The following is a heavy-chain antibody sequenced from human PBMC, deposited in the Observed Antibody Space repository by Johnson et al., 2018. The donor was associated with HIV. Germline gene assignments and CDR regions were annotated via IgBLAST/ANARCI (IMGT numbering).Heavy chain of an antibody. D-gene: IGHD6-19*01. CDR2: ISWNSGSI. CDR1: GFTFDDYA. Sequence: VQLVESGGGLVQPGRSLRLSCAASGFTFDDYAMHWVRQAPGKGLEWVSGISWNSGSIGYADSVMGRFTISRDNAKNSLYLQMSSLRAEDTALYYCAKDRAVARWDAFDIWGQGTMVTVSS. CDR3: AKDRAVARWDAFDI. V-gene: IGHV3-9*01. J-gene: IGHJ3*02.